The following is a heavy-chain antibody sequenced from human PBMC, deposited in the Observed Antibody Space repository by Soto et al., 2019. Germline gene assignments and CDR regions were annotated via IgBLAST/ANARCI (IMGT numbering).Heavy chain of an antibody. J-gene: IGHJ4*02. Sequence: QVQLVQSGAEVKKPGASVKVSCKASGYTFIDYYIHWVRQAPGQGLEWMGWVDPYSGDTNFAQKFQGWVTMTRDTSISRAYMELSRLRSNDTAVYYCARVRGTTGYTPFDFWGQGTLVTVSS. CDR2: VDPYSGDT. CDR3: ARVRGTTGYTPFDF. V-gene: IGHV1-2*04. D-gene: IGHD3-9*01. CDR1: GYTFIDYY.